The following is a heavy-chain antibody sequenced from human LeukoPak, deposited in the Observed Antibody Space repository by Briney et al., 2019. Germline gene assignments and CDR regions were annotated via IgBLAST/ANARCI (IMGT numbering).Heavy chain of an antibody. J-gene: IGHJ4*02. CDR1: GFTFSDYS. CDR2: TSNSSSYI. D-gene: IGHD1-26*01. CDR3: VRLVVGVGFDS. Sequence: GGSLRLSCAASGFTFSDYSMNWVRQAPGKGLEWVSFTSNSSSYIFYADSVKGRFTISRDDAKNSLYLQMNSLRAEDTAVCYCVRLVVGVGFDSWGQGSLVTVSS. V-gene: IGHV3-21*01.